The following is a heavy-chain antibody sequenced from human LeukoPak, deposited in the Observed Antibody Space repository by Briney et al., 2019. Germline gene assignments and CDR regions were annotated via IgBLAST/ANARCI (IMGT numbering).Heavy chain of an antibody. CDR1: GNTFTGYY. J-gene: IGHJ3*02. CDR2: INPNSGGT. CDR3: ATVKAKDALDT. Sequence: ASVKVSCKTSGNTFTGYYIHWVRQAPGQGPEWMGWINPNSGGTNYAQKFQGRVTMTRDTSISTAYMELTRLGSDDTAVYYCATVKAKDALDTWGQGTMVTVSS. V-gene: IGHV1-2*02.